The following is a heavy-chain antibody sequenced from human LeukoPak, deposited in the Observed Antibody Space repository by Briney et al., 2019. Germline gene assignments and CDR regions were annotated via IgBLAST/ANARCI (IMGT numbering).Heavy chain of an antibody. CDR1: GFTFSSYA. CDR2: ISGRGGST. V-gene: IGHV3-23*01. J-gene: IGHJ4*02. D-gene: IGHD6-6*01. Sequence: GGSLRLSCAASGFTFSSYAVSWVRQAPGVGLEWVSTISGRGGSTFYADSVKGRFTISRDNSRNTLPLQMNSLRAEDTAVYYCAKVQIEARPGSSGFDYWGQGTLVTVSS. CDR3: AKVQIEARPGSSGFDY.